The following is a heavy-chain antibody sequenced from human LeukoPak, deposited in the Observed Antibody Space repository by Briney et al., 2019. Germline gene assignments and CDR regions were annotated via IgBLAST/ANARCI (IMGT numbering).Heavy chain of an antibody. CDR2: INPNSGGT. CDR1: GYTFTGYY. D-gene: IGHD3-10*01. J-gene: IGHJ4*02. CDR3: ARDVSYGSGSYYMEAVF. V-gene: IGHV1-2*02. Sequence: ASVKVSCKASGYTFTGYYMHWVRQAPGQGLEWMGWINPNSGGTNYAQKFQGRVTMTRDTSISTAYMELSRLRSDDTAVYYCARDVSYGSGSYYMEAVFWGQGTLVTVSS.